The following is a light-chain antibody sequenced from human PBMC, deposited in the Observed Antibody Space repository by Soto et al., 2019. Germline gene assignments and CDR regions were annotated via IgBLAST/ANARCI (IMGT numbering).Light chain of an antibody. Sequence: DVEMTQSPASLSASVGATVPIACRTSQSVTTYLNWYQQKPGKAPKLLIYGASRLHSGVPLRFSGSWSGTDCALTITNLQPEDVGTYYCQQSFKTPLPFGGGTRLEIK. V-gene: IGKV1-39*01. CDR2: GAS. CDR1: QSVTTY. J-gene: IGKJ5*01. CDR3: QQSFKTPLP.